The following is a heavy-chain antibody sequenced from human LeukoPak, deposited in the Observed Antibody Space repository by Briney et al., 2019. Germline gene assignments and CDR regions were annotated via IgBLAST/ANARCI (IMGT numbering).Heavy chain of an antibody. CDR2: IIPILGIA. V-gene: IGHV1-69*04. CDR3: ARVIGVAAARDYYYGMDV. Sequence: SVKVSCKASGGTFSSYAISWVRQAPGQGLEWMGRIIPILGIANYAQKFQGRVTITADKSTSTAYMELSSLRSEDTAVYYCARVIGVAAARDYYYGMDVWGQGTTVTVSS. J-gene: IGHJ6*02. CDR1: GGTFSSYA. D-gene: IGHD6-13*01.